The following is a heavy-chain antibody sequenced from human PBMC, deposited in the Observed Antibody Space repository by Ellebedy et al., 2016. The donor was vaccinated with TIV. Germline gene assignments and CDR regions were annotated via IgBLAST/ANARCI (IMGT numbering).Heavy chain of an antibody. J-gene: IGHJ6*02. V-gene: IGHV5-51*01. D-gene: IGHD4/OR15-4a*01. Sequence: GESLKISXKGSGYSFTSYWIGWVRQMPGKGLEWMGIIYPGDSDTRYSPSFQGQVTISADKSISTAYLQWSSLKASDTAMYYCARHRGGDYGYYYGMDVWGQGTTVTVSS. CDR3: ARHRGGDYGYYYGMDV. CDR1: GYSFTSYW. CDR2: IYPGDSDT.